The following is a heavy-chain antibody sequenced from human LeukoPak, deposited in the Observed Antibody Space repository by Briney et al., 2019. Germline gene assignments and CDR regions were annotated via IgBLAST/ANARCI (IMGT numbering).Heavy chain of an antibody. CDR3: AKRYYGSETYFALDI. J-gene: IGHJ3*02. V-gene: IGHV3-21*04. CDR2: ISRSSSYI. D-gene: IGHD3-10*01. CDR1: GFTFSSYS. Sequence: GGSLRLSCAASGFTFSSYSMNWVRQAPGKGLEWVSSISRSSSYIYYADSVKGRFTISRDNSKNTLYLQMNSLRAEDTAVYFCAKRYYGSETYFALDIWGQGTVVTVSS.